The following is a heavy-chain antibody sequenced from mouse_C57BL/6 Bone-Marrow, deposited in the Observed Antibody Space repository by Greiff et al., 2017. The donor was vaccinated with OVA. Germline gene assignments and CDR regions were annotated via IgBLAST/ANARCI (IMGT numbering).Heavy chain of an antibody. CDR1: GYSITSGYY. CDR2: ISYDGSN. D-gene: IGHD3-3*01. CDR3: ARGLPFDY. J-gene: IGHJ2*01. V-gene: IGHV3-6*01. Sequence: EVQLQQSGPGLVKPSQSLSLTCSVTGYSITSGYYWNWIRKFPGNKLEWMGYISYDGSNNYNPSLKNRISITRDTSKNQFFLKLNSVTTEDTATYYCARGLPFDYWGQGTTLTVSS.